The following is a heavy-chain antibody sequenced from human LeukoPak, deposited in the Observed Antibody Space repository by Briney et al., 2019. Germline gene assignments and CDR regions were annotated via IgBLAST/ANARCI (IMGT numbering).Heavy chain of an antibody. CDR3: ASHVQRNVGRYYYMDV. Sequence: ASVKVSCKASGYTFTGYYMHWVRQAPGQGLEWMGWINPNSGDTNYAQKFQGRVTMTRDTSISTAYMELSRLRSDDTAVYYCASHVQRNVGRYYYMDVWGKGTTVTVSS. J-gene: IGHJ6*03. CDR1: GYTFTGYY. V-gene: IGHV1-2*02. CDR2: INPNSGDT. D-gene: IGHD2-2*01.